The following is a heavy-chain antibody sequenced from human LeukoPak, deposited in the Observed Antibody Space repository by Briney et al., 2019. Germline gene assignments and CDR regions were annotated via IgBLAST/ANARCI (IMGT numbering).Heavy chain of an antibody. CDR2: IRSKAYGGTT. Sequence: GGSLRLSCTASGSPFGDYAMSWFRPAPAKGLEWVGFIRSKAYGGTTEYAASVKGRFTISRDDSKSIAYLRMNSLKTEDAAVYYCTRRDSGSYEPFDYWGQGTLVTVSS. D-gene: IGHD1-26*01. CDR3: TRRDSGSYEPFDY. J-gene: IGHJ4*02. V-gene: IGHV3-49*03. CDR1: GSPFGDYA.